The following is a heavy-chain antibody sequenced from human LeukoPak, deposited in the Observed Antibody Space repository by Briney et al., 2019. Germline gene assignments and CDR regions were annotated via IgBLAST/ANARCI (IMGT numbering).Heavy chain of an antibody. CDR1: GFTVSSNY. CDR2: IYSGGST. V-gene: IGHV3-66*01. Sequence: GGSLRLSCAASGFTVSSNYMSWVRQAPGKGLEWVSVIYSGGSTYYADSVKGRFTISRDNSKNTLYLQMGSLRTEDMAVYYCARGGDGYTLRYWGQGALVTVSS. J-gene: IGHJ4*02. CDR3: ARGGDGYTLRY. D-gene: IGHD5-24*01.